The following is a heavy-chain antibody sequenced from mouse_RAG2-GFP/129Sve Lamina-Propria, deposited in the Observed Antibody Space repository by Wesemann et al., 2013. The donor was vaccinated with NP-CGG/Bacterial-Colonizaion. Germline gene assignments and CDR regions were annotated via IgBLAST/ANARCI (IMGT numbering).Heavy chain of an antibody. V-gene: IGHV1-26*01. CDR3: ASRGGYYVPFAY. J-gene: IGHJ3*01. CDR2: INPNNGGT. CDR1: GYTFTDYY. D-gene: IGHD2-3*01. Sequence: GASVKISCKASGYTFTDYYMNWVKQSHGKSLEWIGDINPNNGGTSYNQKFKGKATLTVDKSSSTAYMELRSLTSEDSAVYYCASRGGYYVPFAYWGQGTLVTVSA.